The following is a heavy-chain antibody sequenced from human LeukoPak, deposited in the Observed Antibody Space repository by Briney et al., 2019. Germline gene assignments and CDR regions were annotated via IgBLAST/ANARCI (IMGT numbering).Heavy chain of an antibody. J-gene: IGHJ3*02. Sequence: GASVKVSYKASGYTFTIYGISWVRQAPGQGLEWMGWISAYNGNTNYAQKLQGRVTMTTDTSTSTAYMELRSLRSDDTAAYYCARDSPRIEKDAFDIWGQGTMVTVSS. CDR3: ARDSPRIEKDAFDI. V-gene: IGHV1-18*01. D-gene: IGHD2-15*01. CDR1: GYTFTIYG. CDR2: ISAYNGNT.